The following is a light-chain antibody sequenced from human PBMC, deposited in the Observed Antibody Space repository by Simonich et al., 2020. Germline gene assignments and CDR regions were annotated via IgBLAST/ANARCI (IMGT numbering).Light chain of an antibody. CDR3: CSYAGSSTLV. J-gene: IGLJ3*02. CDR2: DNN. CDR1: SSNIGNNY. Sequence: QSVLTQPPSVSAAPGQKVTISCSGSSSNIGNNYVSWYQQLPGTAPKLLIYDNNKRPSGIPDRFSGSKSGTSATLGITGLQTGDEADYYCCSYAGSSTLVFGGGTKLTVL. V-gene: IGLV1-51*01.